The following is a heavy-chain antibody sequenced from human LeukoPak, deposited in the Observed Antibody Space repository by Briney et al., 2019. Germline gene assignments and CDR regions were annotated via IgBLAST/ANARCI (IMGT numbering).Heavy chain of an antibody. CDR2: IYYSGST. CDR3: ARSWYDSGTDY. CDR1: GGSISSYY. Sequence: SETLSLTCTVSGGSISSYYWSWIRQPPGKGLEWIGYIYYSGSTNYNPSLKSRVTISVDTSKNQFSLKLSSVTAADTAVYYCARSWYDSGTDYWGQGTLVTVSS. V-gene: IGHV4-59*01. D-gene: IGHD6-13*01. J-gene: IGHJ4*02.